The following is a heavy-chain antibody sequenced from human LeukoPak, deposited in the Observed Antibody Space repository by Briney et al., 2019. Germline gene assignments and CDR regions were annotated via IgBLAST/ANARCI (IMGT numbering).Heavy chain of an antibody. V-gene: IGHV4-4*07. CDR3: VIEPYSSGFNWFDP. J-gene: IGHJ5*02. CDR2: IYTSGST. Sequence: TSSETLSLTCTVSGGSISSYYWSWIRQPAGKGLECIGRIYTSGSTNYNPSLKSRVTMSVDTSKNQFSLKLSSVTAADTAVYYCVIEPYSSGFNWFDPWGKGTLVTVSS. CDR1: GGSISSYY. D-gene: IGHD6-19*01.